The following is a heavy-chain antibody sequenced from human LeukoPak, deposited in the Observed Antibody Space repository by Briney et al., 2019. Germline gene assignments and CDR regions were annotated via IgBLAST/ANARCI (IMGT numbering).Heavy chain of an antibody. J-gene: IGHJ3*02. Sequence: LGESLKISCKGSGYSFTIYWIGWVRQMPGKGLEWMGIIYPGDSDTKYSPSFQGQVTISADKSISTAYLQWSTLKASDTAMYYCARQNSGYYWTHAFDIWGQGTMVTVSS. D-gene: IGHD5-12*01. CDR2: IYPGDSDT. V-gene: IGHV5-51*01. CDR1: GYSFTIYW. CDR3: ARQNSGYYWTHAFDI.